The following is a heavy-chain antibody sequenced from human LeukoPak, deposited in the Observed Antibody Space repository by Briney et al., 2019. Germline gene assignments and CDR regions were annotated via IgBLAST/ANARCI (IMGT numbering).Heavy chain of an antibody. J-gene: IGHJ3*02. CDR1: GFTFSSYW. CDR2: INSDGSST. D-gene: IGHD3-22*01. Sequence: GGSLRLSCAASGFTFSSYWMHWVRQAPGKGLVWVSRINSDGSSTSYADSVKGRFTISRDNAKNTLYLQMNSLRAEDTAVYYCASRQYYYDSSGTSQDAFDIWGQGTMVTVSS. V-gene: IGHV3-74*01. CDR3: ASRQYYYDSSGTSQDAFDI.